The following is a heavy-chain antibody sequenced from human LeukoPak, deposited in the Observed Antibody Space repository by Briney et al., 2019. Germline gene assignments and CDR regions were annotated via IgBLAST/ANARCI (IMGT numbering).Heavy chain of an antibody. Sequence: GRSLRLSCAASGFTFSSYGMHWVRQAPGKGLEWVAVIWYDGSNKYYADSVKGRFTISRDSSKNTLYLQMNSLRAEDTAVYYCARDGGRSRFDPWGQGTLVTVSS. D-gene: IGHD2-15*01. V-gene: IGHV3-33*01. CDR1: GFTFSSYG. CDR2: IWYDGSNK. CDR3: ARDGGRSRFDP. J-gene: IGHJ5*02.